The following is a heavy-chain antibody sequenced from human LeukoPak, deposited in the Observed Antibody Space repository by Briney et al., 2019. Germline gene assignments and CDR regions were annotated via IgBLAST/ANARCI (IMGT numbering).Heavy chain of an antibody. Sequence: ASVKVSCKSSGYTFTSYYMHWVRQAPGQGLEWVGIINPSGGSTTYAQKFQGRVTMTRDTSTSTVYMDLSSLRSEDTAVYYCARVLLDTYGYIDYWGQGTLVTVSS. J-gene: IGHJ4*02. CDR1: GYTFTSYY. V-gene: IGHV1-46*01. CDR2: INPSGGST. D-gene: IGHD5-18*01. CDR3: ARVLLDTYGYIDY.